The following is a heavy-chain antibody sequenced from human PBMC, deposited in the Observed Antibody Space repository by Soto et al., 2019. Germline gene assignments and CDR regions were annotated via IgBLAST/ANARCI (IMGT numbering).Heavy chain of an antibody. D-gene: IGHD2-15*01. CDR3: ARDDSYSLMDV. Sequence: QVQLVQSGAEVKKPGSSVKVSCKASGGTFSSYTISWVRQAPGQGLEWMGRIIPILGMTNYAQKFQGRVTITADRATSTAYMEVSSLRSEDTAVYYCARDDSYSLMDVWGKGTTVTVSS. CDR1: GGTFSSYT. V-gene: IGHV1-69*08. CDR2: IIPILGMT. J-gene: IGHJ6*03.